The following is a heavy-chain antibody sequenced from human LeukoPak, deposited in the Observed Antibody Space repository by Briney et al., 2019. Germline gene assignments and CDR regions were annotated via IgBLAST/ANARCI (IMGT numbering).Heavy chain of an antibody. CDR1: GFTFXSYW. J-gene: IGHJ6*04. CDR2: IKQDGSEK. Sequence: GFTFXSYWMSWVRQAPGKGLEWVANIKQDGSEKYYVDSVKGRFTISRDNAKNSLYMQMNSLRAEDTAVYYCAXXXXXXXXGVWGKXTXVTISS. CDR3: AXXXXXXXXGV. V-gene: IGHV3-7*01.